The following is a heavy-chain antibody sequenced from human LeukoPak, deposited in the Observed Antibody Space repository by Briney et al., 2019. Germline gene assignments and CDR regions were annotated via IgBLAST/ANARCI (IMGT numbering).Heavy chain of an antibody. J-gene: IGHJ5*02. CDR3: ARAGLLMYSMDNYFDP. Sequence: PSETLSLTCTVSGESISANYWSWIRQPAGKGLEWIGRIYTIGRTNYNPSLKSRVTMSLDMSKNQFSLKLTSVTAADTAVYYCARAGLLMYSMDNYFDPWGQGTRVTVSS. CDR2: IYTIGRT. D-gene: IGHD2-8*01. V-gene: IGHV4-4*07. CDR1: GESISANY.